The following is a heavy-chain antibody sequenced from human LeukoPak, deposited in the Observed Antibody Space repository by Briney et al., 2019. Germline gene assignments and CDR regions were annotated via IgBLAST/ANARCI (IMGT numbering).Heavy chain of an antibody. CDR3: ARERNYYDSSGYYSPDYFDY. Sequence: GGSLSLSCAASGFTVSSNYMSWVRQAPGKGLEWVSVIYSGGSTYYADSVKGRFTISRDNSKNTLYLQMNSLRAEDTAVYYCARERNYYDSSGYYSPDYFDYWGQGTLVTVSS. CDR1: GFTVSSNY. CDR2: IYSGGST. V-gene: IGHV3-53*01. J-gene: IGHJ4*02. D-gene: IGHD3-22*01.